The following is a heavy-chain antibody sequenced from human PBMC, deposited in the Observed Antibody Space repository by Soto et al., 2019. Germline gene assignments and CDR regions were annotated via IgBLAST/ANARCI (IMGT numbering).Heavy chain of an antibody. CDR3: ARDSFYDSSGYPGAFDI. D-gene: IGHD3-22*01. V-gene: IGHV4-4*07. CDR1: GGSISSYY. J-gene: IGHJ3*02. CDR2: IYTSGST. Sequence: SETLSLPCTVSGGSISSYYWSWIRQPAGKGLEWIGRIYTSGSTNYNPSLKSRVTMSVDTSKNQFSLKLSSVTAADTAVYYCARDSFYDSSGYPGAFDIWGQGTMVTVSS.